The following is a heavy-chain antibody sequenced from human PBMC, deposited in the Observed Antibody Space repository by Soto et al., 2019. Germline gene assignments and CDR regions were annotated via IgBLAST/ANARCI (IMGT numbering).Heavy chain of an antibody. CDR2: IYYSGST. CDR3: ATSNWFDP. CDR1: GGSISSRGYY. Sequence: QLQLQESGTGLVKPSETLSLTCTVPGGSISSRGYYWGWIRQPPGKGLEWIGTIYYSGSTYYNPSLNSRDTISVDTSMNQLSRRLSSVTAADTAVYYCATSNWFDPWGQGTLVTVSS. J-gene: IGHJ5*02. V-gene: IGHV4-39*01.